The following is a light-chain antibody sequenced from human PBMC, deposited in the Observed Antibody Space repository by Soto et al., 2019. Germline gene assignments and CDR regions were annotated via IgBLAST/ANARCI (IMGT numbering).Light chain of an antibody. CDR1: SSDVGGYNY. CDR2: DVS. J-gene: IGLJ1*01. Sequence: QSALTQPASVSGSPGQSITISCTGTSSDVGGYNYVSWYQQHPGKAPKLMIYDVSSRPSEVSNRFSGSKSGNTASLTISGLQAEDEADYYCSSYTSSTTKVFGTATKLTVL. CDR3: SSYTSSTTKV. V-gene: IGLV2-14*01.